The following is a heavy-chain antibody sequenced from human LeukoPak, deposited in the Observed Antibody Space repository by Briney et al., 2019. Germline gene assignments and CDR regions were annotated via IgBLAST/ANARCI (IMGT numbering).Heavy chain of an antibody. V-gene: IGHV3-64D*09. J-gene: IGHJ4*02. CDR2: IRSNGGST. D-gene: IGHD3-22*01. Sequence: PGGSLRLSCSASGFTFSNYATHWVRQAPGKGLEYVSAIRSNGGSTYYADTVKGRFTISRDNSKCTLYLQMCSLRAEDTAIYYCVISRSGYYNFDSWGQGTLVTVSS. CDR1: GFTFSNYA. CDR3: VISRSGYYNFDS.